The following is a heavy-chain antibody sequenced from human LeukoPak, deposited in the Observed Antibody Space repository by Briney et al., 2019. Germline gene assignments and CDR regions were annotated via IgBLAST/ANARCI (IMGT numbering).Heavy chain of an antibody. CDR2: INPNSGGT. D-gene: IGHD2-21*02. J-gene: IGHJ4*02. Sequence: ASVKVSCKASGYTFTGYYMHWVRQAPGQGLEWMGWINPNSGGTNYAQKFQGRVAMTRDTSISTAYMELSRLRSDDTAVYYCARGSAIRQHIVVVTAIEYWGQGTLVTVSS. CDR1: GYTFTGYY. V-gene: IGHV1-2*02. CDR3: ARGSAIRQHIVVVTAIEY.